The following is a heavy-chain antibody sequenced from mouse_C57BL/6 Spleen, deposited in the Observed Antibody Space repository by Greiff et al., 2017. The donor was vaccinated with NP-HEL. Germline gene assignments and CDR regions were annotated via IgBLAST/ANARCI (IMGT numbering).Heavy chain of an antibody. CDR3: ARGYDGPYYAMDY. CDR2: INPNNGGT. V-gene: IGHV1-22*01. Sequence: VQLQQSGPELVKPGASVKMSCKASGYTFTDYNMHWVKQSHGKSLEWIGYINPNNGGTSYNQKFKGKATLTVNKSSSTAYMELRSLTSEDSAVYYCARGYDGPYYAMDYWGQGTSVTVSS. CDR1: GYTFTDYN. D-gene: IGHD2-14*01. J-gene: IGHJ4*01.